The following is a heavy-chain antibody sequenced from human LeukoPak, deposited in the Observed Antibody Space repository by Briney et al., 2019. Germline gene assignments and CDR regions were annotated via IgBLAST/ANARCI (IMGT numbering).Heavy chain of an antibody. CDR1: GFSFSAYT. D-gene: IGHD3-22*01. Sequence: GGSLRLSCAASGFSFSAYTMNWVRQAPGKGLEWVSYISSSSSTIYYADSVKGRFTISRDNAKNSLSLQMNSLRDEDTAVYYCVRKDSSGFALECWGQGTLVTVSS. J-gene: IGHJ4*02. CDR3: VRKDSSGFALEC. CDR2: ISSSSSTI. V-gene: IGHV3-48*02.